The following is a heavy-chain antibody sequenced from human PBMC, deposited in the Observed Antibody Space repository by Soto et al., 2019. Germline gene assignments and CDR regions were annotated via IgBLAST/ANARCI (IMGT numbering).Heavy chain of an antibody. J-gene: IGHJ4*02. V-gene: IGHV4-4*02. CDR2: VFHTGDT. D-gene: IGHD7-27*01. CDR3: ARKAWVRFDY. Sequence: PSETLSRTCAVSGDSISSSVWWTWVRQPPGKGLEWIGEVFHTGDTYFNPSLRSRVAMSVDKSTNEFSLKVTSVTAADTAIYYCARKAWVRFDYWGQGALVTV. CDR1: GDSISSSVW.